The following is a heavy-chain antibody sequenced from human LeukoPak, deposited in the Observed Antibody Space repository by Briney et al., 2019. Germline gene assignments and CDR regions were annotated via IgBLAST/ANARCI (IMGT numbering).Heavy chain of an antibody. CDR1: GFTFSRYW. Sequence: PGGSLRLSCEASGFTFSRYWMHWVRQAPGKGLVGVSRVSTDGSTTTYADFVKGRFTISRDNAKNTLYLQMDSLRAEDTAVYYCARGEDYGDPYWGQGTLVTVSS. CDR3: ARGEDYGDPY. CDR2: VSTDGSTT. D-gene: IGHD4-17*01. J-gene: IGHJ4*02. V-gene: IGHV3-74*01.